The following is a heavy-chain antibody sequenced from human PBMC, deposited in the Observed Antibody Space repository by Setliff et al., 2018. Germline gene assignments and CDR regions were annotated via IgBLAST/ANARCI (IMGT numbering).Heavy chain of an antibody. J-gene: IGHJ4*01. CDR3: ARDREYCSRTSCYIDY. CDR2: INGDNGNT. V-gene: IGHV1-3*01. Sequence: GASVKVSCKASGYSFSTYAMHWVRQAPGQRLEWMGWINGDNGNTKYSQKFQGRITITRDTSASTAYMEMSSLRSEDTAVYYCARDREYCSRTSCYIDYWGHGALVTVSS. CDR1: GYSFSTYA. D-gene: IGHD2-2*02.